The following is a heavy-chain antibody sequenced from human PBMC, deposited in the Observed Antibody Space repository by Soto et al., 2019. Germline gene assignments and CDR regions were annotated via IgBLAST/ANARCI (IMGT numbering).Heavy chain of an antibody. J-gene: IGHJ5*02. CDR3: ARLWSSSWFDD. CDR2: VYYSGDT. CDR1: GGSVSSGSDY. D-gene: IGHD3-3*01. Sequence: QVQLQESGPGLVKPSETLSLTCIVSGGSVSSGSDYWSWIRQPPGRALEWIGYVYYSGDTNYNPSLKSRLTISVDMSKNQFSLKLRSVTAADTAVYYCARLWSSSWFDDWGQGTLVTVSS. V-gene: IGHV4-61*01.